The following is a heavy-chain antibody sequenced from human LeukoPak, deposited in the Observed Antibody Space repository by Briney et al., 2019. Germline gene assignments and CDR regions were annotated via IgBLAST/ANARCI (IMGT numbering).Heavy chain of an antibody. CDR3: ARDHTKPPGIAAAGTNYYYYYGMDV. J-gene: IGHJ6*02. D-gene: IGHD6-13*01. Sequence: ASVKVSCKASGYTFTSYYMHWERQAPGQGLEWMGIINPSGGSTSYAQKFQGRVTMTRDTSTSTVYMELSSLRSEDTAVYYCARDHTKPPGIAAAGTNYYYYYGMDVWGQGTTVTVSS. V-gene: IGHV1-46*01. CDR1: GYTFTSYY. CDR2: INPSGGST.